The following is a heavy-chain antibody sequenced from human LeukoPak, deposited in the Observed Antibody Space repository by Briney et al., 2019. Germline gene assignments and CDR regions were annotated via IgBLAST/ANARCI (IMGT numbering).Heavy chain of an antibody. V-gene: IGHV5-51*01. J-gene: IGHJ4*02. CDR1: GYSFTSYW. Sequence: GESLKISCKGSGYSFTSYWIGWVRQMPGKGLEWMGIIYPGDSDTRYSPSFQGQVTISADKSISTAYLQWSSLKASDTAMYYCARHPPHTDFWSRKQAYYFDYWGQGTLVTVSS. CDR2: IYPGDSDT. D-gene: IGHD3-3*01. CDR3: ARHPPHTDFWSRKQAYYFDY.